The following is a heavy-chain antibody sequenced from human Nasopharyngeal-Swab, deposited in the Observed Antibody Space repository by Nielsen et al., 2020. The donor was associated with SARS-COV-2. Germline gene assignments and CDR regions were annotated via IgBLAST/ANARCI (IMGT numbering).Heavy chain of an antibody. Sequence: GGSLRLSCAASGFTFSSYGIHWVRQAPGKGLEWVAVISYDGSNKYYADSLEGRFTISRDNSRNTLYLQMSNLRPEDTAVYYCVKHTGNFYGSSDFWGQGTLVTVSS. CDR1: GFTFSSYG. D-gene: IGHD3-10*01. CDR2: ISYDGSNK. V-gene: IGHV3-30*18. CDR3: VKHTGNFYGSSDF. J-gene: IGHJ4*02.